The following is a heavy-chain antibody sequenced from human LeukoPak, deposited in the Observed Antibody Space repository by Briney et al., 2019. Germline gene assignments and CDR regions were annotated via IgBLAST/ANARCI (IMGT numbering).Heavy chain of an antibody. D-gene: IGHD3-22*01. CDR3: ASQFLLPFDY. CDR1: GDTFVSYA. CDR2: TIPIRGSA. Sequence: GASLKVSCKAPGDTFVSYAISWERQAHGQGRECKGRTIPIRGSAKYAQKIQGKLTISADTSTSTAYMQLTNLRSDDTAVYYCASQFLLPFDYWGRGTLVSVSS. J-gene: IGHJ4*02. V-gene: IGHV1-69*04.